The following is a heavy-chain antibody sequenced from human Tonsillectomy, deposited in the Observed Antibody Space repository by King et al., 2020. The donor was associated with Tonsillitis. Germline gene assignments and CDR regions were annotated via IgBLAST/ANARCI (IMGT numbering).Heavy chain of an antibody. CDR2: INPNSGGT. Sequence: VQLVESGAEVKKPGASVKVSCTASGYTFTGYHIHWVRQAPGQGLEWMGWINPNSGGTNYAQKFQGRVTMTSDTSISTAYMELSRLRSDDTAVYYCARGVVVPAAKGGYFYYYYYMDVWGKGTTVTVSS. V-gene: IGHV1-2*02. D-gene: IGHD2-2*01. J-gene: IGHJ6*03. CDR3: ARGVVVPAAKGGYFYYYYYMDV. CDR1: GYTFTGYH.